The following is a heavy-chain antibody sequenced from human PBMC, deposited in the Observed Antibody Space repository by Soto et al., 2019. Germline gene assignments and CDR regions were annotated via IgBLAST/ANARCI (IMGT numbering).Heavy chain of an antibody. D-gene: IGHD3-16*01. CDR2: VNSGGSIT. CDR3: TRAPAYSDAV. J-gene: IGHJ4*02. CDR1: GFDFSNAW. Sequence: EVQLVESGGGLVQPGGSLRLSCAASGFDFSNAWMHWVRQAPGKGLVWVSHVNSGGSITTYADSVKGRFTISRDNAKNTVYMQMNSLRVEDTAVYCCTRAPAYSDAVWGQGNLVNVSS. V-gene: IGHV3-74*01.